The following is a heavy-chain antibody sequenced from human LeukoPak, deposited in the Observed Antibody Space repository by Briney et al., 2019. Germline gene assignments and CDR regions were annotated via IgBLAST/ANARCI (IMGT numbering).Heavy chain of an antibody. Sequence: GGSLRLSCAASGFTFSNYGIHWVRQAPGKGLEWVAVIWFDGTNKYYADSVRGRFTISRDNSKNTLYLQMSSLRAEDTAVYYCARDRGVAAHLDYWGQGTLVTVSS. V-gene: IGHV3-33*01. CDR3: ARDRGVAAHLDY. CDR1: GFTFSNYG. J-gene: IGHJ4*02. CDR2: IWFDGTNK. D-gene: IGHD5-12*01.